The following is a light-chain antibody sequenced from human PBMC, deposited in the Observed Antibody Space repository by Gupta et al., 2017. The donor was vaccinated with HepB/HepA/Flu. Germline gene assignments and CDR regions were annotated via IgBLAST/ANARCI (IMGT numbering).Light chain of an antibody. Sequence: QSALTQPPPASGSPGQSVTISCTGTSSDVGGYNYVSWYQQHPGKAPKLMIYEVSKRPSGVPDRFSGSKSGNTASLTVSGLQAEDEADYYCSSYAGSNLQLVFGGGTKLTVL. V-gene: IGLV2-8*01. CDR2: EVS. CDR3: SSYAGSNLQLV. CDR1: SSDVGGYNY. J-gene: IGLJ2*01.